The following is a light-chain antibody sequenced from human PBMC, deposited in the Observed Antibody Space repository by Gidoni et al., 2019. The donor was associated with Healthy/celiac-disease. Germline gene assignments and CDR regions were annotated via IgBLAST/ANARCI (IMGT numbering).Light chain of an antibody. CDR3: SSYAGSNNRNWV. J-gene: IGLJ3*02. Sequence: QSALTQPPAAAASPGPSVTISCTGTSSDVGGYNYVPWYQQHPGKAPKLMIYEVSKRPSGVPDRFSGSKSGNTASLTVSGLQAEDEADYYCSSYAGSNNRNWVFGGGTKLTVL. V-gene: IGLV2-8*01. CDR2: EVS. CDR1: SSDVGGYNY.